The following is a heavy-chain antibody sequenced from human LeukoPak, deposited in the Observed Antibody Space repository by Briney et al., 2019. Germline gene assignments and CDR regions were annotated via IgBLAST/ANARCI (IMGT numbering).Heavy chain of an antibody. Sequence: GGSLRLSCAASGFTFSNAWMSWVRQAPGKGLEWVGRIKSKTDGGTTDYVAPVKGRFTISRDDSKNTLYLQMNSLRAEDTAVYYCAKATSLYNYGYFDYWGRGTLVTVSS. J-gene: IGHJ4*02. CDR2: IKSKTDGGTT. V-gene: IGHV3-15*01. D-gene: IGHD5-18*01. CDR3: AKATSLYNYGYFDY. CDR1: GFTFSNAW.